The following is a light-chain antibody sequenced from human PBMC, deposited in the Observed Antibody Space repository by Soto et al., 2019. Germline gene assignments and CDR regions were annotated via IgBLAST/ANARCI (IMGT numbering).Light chain of an antibody. J-gene: IGLJ1*01. CDR2: EVT. V-gene: IGLV2-8*01. Sequence: QSVLTQPPSASGSPGQSVTISCTGTSSDVGGYNYVSWYQHHPGKAPKLIIYEVTKRPSGVPDRFSGSKSGNTASLSVSGLQAEDEADSSCGSYAHTPHVFGPGTKVNVL. CDR3: GSYAHTPHV. CDR1: SSDVGGYNY.